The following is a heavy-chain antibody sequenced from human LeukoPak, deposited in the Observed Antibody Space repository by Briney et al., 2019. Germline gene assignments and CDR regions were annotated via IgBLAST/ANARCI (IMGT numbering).Heavy chain of an antibody. CDR3: AGGLWYWYFDL. J-gene: IGHJ2*01. Sequence: PSETLSLTCSVSGGSVRSKNYFWGWIRQTPGEGLEWIATKFHSGNTYHNPALKSRTAISVDTSNNEVSLTLDSVTAADTAIYFCAGGLWYWYFDLWGRGTQVFVSS. V-gene: IGHV4-39*01. D-gene: IGHD2-15*01. CDR2: KFHSGNT. CDR1: GGSVRSKNYF.